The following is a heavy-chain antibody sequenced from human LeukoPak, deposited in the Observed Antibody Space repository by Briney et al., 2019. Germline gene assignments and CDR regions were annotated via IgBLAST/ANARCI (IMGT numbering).Heavy chain of an antibody. CDR3: ARVRWGSPGYFDY. CDR1: GFTFSSYW. Sequence: GGSLRLSCAASGFTFSSYWMSWVRQAPGKGLEWVANIKQDGSEKYYVDSVKGRFTISRDNAKNSLYLQMNSLRAEDTAVYYCARVRWGSPGYFDYWGQGTLVTVSS. D-gene: IGHD3-16*01. CDR2: IKQDGSEK. V-gene: IGHV3-7*01. J-gene: IGHJ4*02.